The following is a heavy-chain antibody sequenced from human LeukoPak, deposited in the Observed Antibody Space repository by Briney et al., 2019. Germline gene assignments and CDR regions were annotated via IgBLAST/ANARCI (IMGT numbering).Heavy chain of an antibody. CDR1: GGSISSYY. CDR2: IYTSGST. D-gene: IGHD6-13*01. CDR3: ARVWGQQVYYFDY. Sequence: SETLSLTCTVSGGSISSYYWSWIRQPAGKGLEWIGRIYTSGSTNYNPSLKSRVTISVDTSKKQFSLKMNYVTAADTAVYFCARVWGQQVYYFDYWGQGILVTVSS. V-gene: IGHV4-4*07. J-gene: IGHJ4*02.